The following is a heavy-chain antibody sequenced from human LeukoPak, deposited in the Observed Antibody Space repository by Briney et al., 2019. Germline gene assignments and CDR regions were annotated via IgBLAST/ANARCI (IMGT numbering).Heavy chain of an antibody. CDR3: ARHDSSGYYSDY. D-gene: IGHD3-22*01. J-gene: IGHJ4*02. V-gene: IGHV4-31*11. CDR1: GGSFSGYY. Sequence: SETLSLTCAVYGGSFSGYYWSWIRQHPGKGLEWIGYIYYSGSTYYNPSLKSRVTISVDTSKNQFSLKLSSVTAADTAVYYCARHDSSGYYSDYWGQGTLVTVSS. CDR2: IYYSGST.